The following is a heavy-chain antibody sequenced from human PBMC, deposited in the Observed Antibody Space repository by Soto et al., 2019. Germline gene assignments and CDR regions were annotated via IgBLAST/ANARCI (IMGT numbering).Heavy chain of an antibody. CDR1: GLTFGSRA. D-gene: IGHD3-10*01. Sequence: PGGSLRLSCVASGLTFGSRALTWVRQAPGEGLQLVSTITDTGGDAKYADSVRGRFVISRDNSKKTLYLQMTSLTAEDSAMYYCARGSTDSYPGSRIFDFWGRGTLVTVSS. CDR3: ARGSTDSYPGSRIFDF. V-gene: IGHV3-23*01. J-gene: IGHJ4*02. CDR2: ITDTGGDA.